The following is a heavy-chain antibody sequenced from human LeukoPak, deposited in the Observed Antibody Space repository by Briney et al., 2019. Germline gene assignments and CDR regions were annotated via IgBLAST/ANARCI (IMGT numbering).Heavy chain of an antibody. CDR1: GYTLTELS. Sequence: EASVKVSCKVSGYTLTELSMHWVRQAPGKGLEWMGGFDPEDGETIYAQKFQGRVTMTEDTSTDTAYMELSSLRSEDTAVYYCATVRGAVAGIHYWGQGTLVTVSS. J-gene: IGHJ4*02. CDR3: ATVRGAVAGIHY. D-gene: IGHD6-19*01. CDR2: FDPEDGET. V-gene: IGHV1-24*01.